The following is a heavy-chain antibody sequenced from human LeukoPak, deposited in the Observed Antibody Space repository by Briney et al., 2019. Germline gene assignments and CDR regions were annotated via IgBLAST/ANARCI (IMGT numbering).Heavy chain of an antibody. CDR3: ARDRHYDFWSGYYPYYYYYMDV. CDR1: GGSISSGSYY. Sequence: SQTLSLTCTVSGGSISSGSYYWRWLRQPAGTGLEWIGRIYTSGSTNYNPSLKSRVTISVDTSKNQFSLKLSSVTAADTAVYYCARDRHYDFWSGYYPYYYYYMDVWGKGTTVTVSS. CDR2: IYTSGST. V-gene: IGHV4-61*02. J-gene: IGHJ6*03. D-gene: IGHD3-3*01.